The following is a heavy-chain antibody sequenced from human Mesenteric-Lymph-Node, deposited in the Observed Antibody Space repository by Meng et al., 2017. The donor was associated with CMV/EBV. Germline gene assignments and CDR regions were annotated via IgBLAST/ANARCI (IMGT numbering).Heavy chain of an antibody. J-gene: IGHJ4*02. CDR1: GGSFSGYY. D-gene: IGHD4-23*01. CDR2: INHSGST. V-gene: IGHV4-34*01. CDR3: ARHQRWLKSEGGFNY. Sequence: QGRLQLWWAGLLKPSETLSLTCAVYGGSFSGYYWSWIRQPPGKGLEWIGEINHSGSTNYNPSLKSRDTISVDTSKNQFSLKLSSVTAADTAVYYCARHQRWLKSEGGFNYWGQGTLVTVSS.